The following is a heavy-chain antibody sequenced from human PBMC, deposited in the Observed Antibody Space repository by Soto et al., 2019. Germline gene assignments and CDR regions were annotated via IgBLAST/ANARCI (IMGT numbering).Heavy chain of an antibody. D-gene: IGHD7-27*01. V-gene: IGHV4-34*01. CDR2: INHSAST. Sequence: SETLSLTCAFYGGSFSGYYWGWIRQPPGKGLEWIGEINHSASTNYNPSLKSRVTISVDTSKNQFSLKLSSVTAADTAVYYCARGWGRIFDYWGQGTLVTVSS. CDR3: ARGWGRIFDY. J-gene: IGHJ4*02. CDR1: GGSFSGYY.